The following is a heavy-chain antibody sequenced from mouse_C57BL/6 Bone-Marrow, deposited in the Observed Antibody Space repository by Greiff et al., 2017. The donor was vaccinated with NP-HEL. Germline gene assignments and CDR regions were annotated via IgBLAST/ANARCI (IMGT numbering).Heavy chain of an antibody. D-gene: IGHD3-2*02. CDR1: GYTFTSYW. CDR3: ARRLRGRYFDY. CDR2: IHPNSGST. J-gene: IGHJ2*01. V-gene: IGHV1-64*01. Sequence: QVQLQQPGAELVKPGASVKLSCKASGYTFTSYWMHWVKQRPGQGLEWIGMIHPNSGSTNYNETFKSKATLTVDKSSGTAYMQLSSLTSEDSAVYYCARRLRGRYFDYWGQGTTLTVSS.